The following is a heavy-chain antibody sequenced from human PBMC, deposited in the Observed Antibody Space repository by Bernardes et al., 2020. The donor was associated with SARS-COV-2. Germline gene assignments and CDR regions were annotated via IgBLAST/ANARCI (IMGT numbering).Heavy chain of an antibody. CDR2: ISSGGDTI. CDR1: GFIFTTYS. D-gene: IGHD2-15*01. J-gene: IGHJ4*02. Sequence: WGSLRLSCVVSGFIFTTYSMSWVRQAPGKGLEWLLFISSGGDTIHDADSVRGRFTVSRDDAKNSVYLQMNSLRAEDTAVYYCARGWREKCFDYWAQGALVTVSS. V-gene: IGHV3-48*01. CDR3: ARGWREKCFDY.